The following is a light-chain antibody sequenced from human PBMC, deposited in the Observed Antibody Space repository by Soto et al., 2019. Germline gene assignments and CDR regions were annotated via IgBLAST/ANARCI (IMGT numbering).Light chain of an antibody. Sequence: EIVLTQSPGTLSLSPGERATLSCRGSQSVSRSYLAWYQQKPGQAPRVLIYGASSRATGIPDRFSGSGSGTDFTLTISRLEPEDFAVYYCQQYGSSSWTFGQGTKVDIK. V-gene: IGKV3-20*01. J-gene: IGKJ1*01. CDR3: QQYGSSSWT. CDR2: GAS. CDR1: QSVSRSY.